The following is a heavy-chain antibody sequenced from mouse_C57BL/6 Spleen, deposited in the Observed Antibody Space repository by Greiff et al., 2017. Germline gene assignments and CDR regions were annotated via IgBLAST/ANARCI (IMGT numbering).Heavy chain of an antibody. CDR1: GFNIKDYY. Sequence: EVQLQQSGAELVKPGASVKLSCTASGFNIKDYYMHWVKQRTEQGLEWIVRIDPEDGETKYAPKVQGKTTITADTSYNTAYLQLSSLTSEDTAVYYCARYPAIYDGYYGYWGQGTTLTVSS. CDR3: ARYPAIYDGYYGY. J-gene: IGHJ2*01. D-gene: IGHD2-3*01. CDR2: IDPEDGET. V-gene: IGHV14-2*01.